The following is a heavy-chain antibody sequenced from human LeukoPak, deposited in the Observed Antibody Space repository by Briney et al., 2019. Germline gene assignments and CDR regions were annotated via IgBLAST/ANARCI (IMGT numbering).Heavy chain of an antibody. CDR2: MNPNSGNT. V-gene: IGHV1-8*01. D-gene: IGHD6-25*01. CDR1: GYTFTSYD. CDR3: AREADGYYFDY. Sequence: ASVKVSCKASGYTFTSYDINWVRQATGQGLEWMGWMNPNSGNTGYAQKFQGRVTMTRDTSTSTVYMELSSLRSEDTAVYYCAREADGYYFDYWGQGTLVTVSS. J-gene: IGHJ4*02.